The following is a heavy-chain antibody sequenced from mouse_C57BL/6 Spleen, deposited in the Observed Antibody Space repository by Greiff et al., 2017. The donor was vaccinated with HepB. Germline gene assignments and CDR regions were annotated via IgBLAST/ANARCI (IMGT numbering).Heavy chain of an antibody. Sequence: VQLQQPGAELVKPGASVKLSCKASGYTFTSYWMQWVKQRPGQGLEWIGEIDPSDSYTNYNQKFKGKATLTVDTSSSTAYMQLSSLTSEDSAVYYCARMGYFITTVVARYWYFDVWGTGTTVTVSS. CDR2: IDPSDSYT. V-gene: IGHV1-50*01. CDR1: GYTFTSYW. CDR3: ARMGYFITTVVARYWYFDV. D-gene: IGHD1-1*01. J-gene: IGHJ1*03.